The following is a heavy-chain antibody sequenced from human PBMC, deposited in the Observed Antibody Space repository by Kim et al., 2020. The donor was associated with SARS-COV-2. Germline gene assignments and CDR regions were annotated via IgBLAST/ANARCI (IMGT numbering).Heavy chain of an antibody. V-gene: IGHV1-58*01. CDR1: GFTFTSSA. CDR2: IVVGSGNT. CDR3: AASKGGINYYYYGMDV. Sequence: SVKVSCKASGFTFTSSAVQWVRQARGQRLEWIGWIVVGSGNTNYAQKFQERVTITRDMSTSTAYMELSSLRSEDTAVYYCAASKGGINYYYYGMDVWGQGTTVTVSS. D-gene: IGHD3-16*01. J-gene: IGHJ6*02.